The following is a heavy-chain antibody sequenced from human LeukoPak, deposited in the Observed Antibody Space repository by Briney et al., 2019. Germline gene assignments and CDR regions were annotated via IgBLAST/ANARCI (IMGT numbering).Heavy chain of an antibody. V-gene: IGHV3-33*08. CDR3: ARDFSGSSDY. D-gene: IGHD1-26*01. CDR2: IWYDGSNK. Sequence: GGSLRLSCAASGFTFSNYAMHWVRQAPGKGLEWVAVIWYDGSNKYYADSVKGRFTISRDNSKNTLYLQMNSLRAEDTAVYYCARDFSGSSDYWGQGTLVTVSS. J-gene: IGHJ4*02. CDR1: GFTFSNYA.